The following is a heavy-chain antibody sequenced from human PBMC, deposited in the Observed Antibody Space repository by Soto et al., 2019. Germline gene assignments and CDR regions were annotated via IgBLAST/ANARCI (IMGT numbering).Heavy chain of an antibody. CDR2: IYHSGST. J-gene: IGHJ4*02. V-gene: IGHV4-30-2*01. CDR3: ASTDLGYCSGGSCYARFDY. Sequence: SETLSLTCAVSGGSISSGGYSWSWIRQPPGKGLEWIGYIYHSGSTYYNPSLKSRVTISVDRSKNQFSLKLSSVPAADTAVYYCASTDLGYCSGGSCYARFDYWGQGTLVTVSS. CDR1: GGSISSGGYS. D-gene: IGHD2-15*01.